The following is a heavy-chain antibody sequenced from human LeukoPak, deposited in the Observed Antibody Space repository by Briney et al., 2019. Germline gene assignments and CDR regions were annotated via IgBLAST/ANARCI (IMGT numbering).Heavy chain of an antibody. CDR1: GGSISSYY. J-gene: IGHJ3*02. Sequence: KSSDTLSLTCTVSGGSISSYYWLWIRQPAEKGLECIGRNYTSGSTNYNPSLKSRVTISVDKSKHQFSLKLSSVTAADTAVYYCARDQVFGVVHHDAFDIWGQGTMVTVSS. V-gene: IGHV4-4*07. CDR2: NYTSGST. D-gene: IGHD3-3*01. CDR3: ARDQVFGVVHHDAFDI.